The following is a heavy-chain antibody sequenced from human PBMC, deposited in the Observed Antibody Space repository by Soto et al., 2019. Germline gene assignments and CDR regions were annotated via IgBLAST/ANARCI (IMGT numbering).Heavy chain of an antibody. CDR2: INPNSGGT. D-gene: IGHD2-2*01. J-gene: IGHJ5*02. CDR1: GYTFTSYA. CDR3: AREGHCSSTSCSNPWFDP. V-gene: IGHV1-2*04. Sequence: GASVKVSCKASGYTFTSYAIHWVRQAPGQGLEWMGRINPNSGGTNYAQKFQGWVTMTRDTSISTAYMELSRLRSDDTAVYYCAREGHCSSTSCSNPWFDPWGQGTLVTVSS.